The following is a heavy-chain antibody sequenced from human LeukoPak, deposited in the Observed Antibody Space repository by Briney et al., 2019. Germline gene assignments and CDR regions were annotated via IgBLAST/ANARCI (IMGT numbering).Heavy chain of an antibody. J-gene: IGHJ4*02. D-gene: IGHD4-23*01. CDR3: VRGNDYGGPHY. CDR1: GLTFSSHW. Sequence: GGSLRLSCAASGLTFSSHWMHWVRQAPGKGLVWVSRIDRDGSRINYADSVKGRFTISRDNGKNTLFLQMNSLRAEDAAVYYCVRGNDYGGPHYWGQGTLVTVSS. CDR2: IDRDGSRI. V-gene: IGHV3-74*01.